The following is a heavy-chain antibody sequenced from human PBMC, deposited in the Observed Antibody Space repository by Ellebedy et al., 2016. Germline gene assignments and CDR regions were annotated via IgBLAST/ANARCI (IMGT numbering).Heavy chain of an antibody. V-gene: IGHV4-34*01. J-gene: IGHJ4*02. CDR1: GGSFSGYY. CDR3: ARGGNSFDY. D-gene: IGHD2-15*01. Sequence: SETLSLXXAVYGGSFSGYYWSWIRQPPGKGLEWIGEINHSGSTNYNPSLKSRVTISVDTSKNQFSLKLSSVTAADTAVYYCARGGNSFDYWGQGTLVTVSS. CDR2: INHSGST.